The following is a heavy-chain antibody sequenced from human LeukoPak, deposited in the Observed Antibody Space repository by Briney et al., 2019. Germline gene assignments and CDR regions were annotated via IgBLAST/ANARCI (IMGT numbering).Heavy chain of an antibody. J-gene: IGHJ4*02. CDR1: GFTFSSYA. CDR3: AKDGGDYHYDILTGYLDY. CDR2: ISGSGGST. V-gene: IGHV3-23*01. Sequence: GGSLRLSCAASGFTFSSYAMSWVRQAPGKGLEWVSAISGSGGSTYYADSVKGRFTIPRDNSKNTLYLQMNSLRAEDTAVYYCAKDGGDYHYDILTGYLDYWGQGTLVTVSS. D-gene: IGHD3-9*01.